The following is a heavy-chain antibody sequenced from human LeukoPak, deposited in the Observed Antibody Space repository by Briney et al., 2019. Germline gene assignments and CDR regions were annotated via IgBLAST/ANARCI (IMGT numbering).Heavy chain of an antibody. CDR3: AKDFLRYNWNDDYFDY. CDR2: ISSSGSTI. V-gene: IGHV3-11*01. CDR1: GFTFSDYY. J-gene: IGHJ4*02. D-gene: IGHD1-20*01. Sequence: PGGSLRLSCAASGFTFSDYYMSWIRQAPGKGLEWVSYISSSGSTIYYADSVKGRFTISRDNAKNSLYLQMSSLRAEDTAVYYCAKDFLRYNWNDDYFDYWGQGTLVTVSS.